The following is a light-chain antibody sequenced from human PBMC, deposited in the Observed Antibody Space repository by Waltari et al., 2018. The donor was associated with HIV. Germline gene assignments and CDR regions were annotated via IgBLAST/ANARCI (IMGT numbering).Light chain of an antibody. V-gene: IGKV3-11*01. CDR3: QQRSNWPPLT. CDR1: QSVGSY. J-gene: IGKJ4*01. CDR2: DAS. Sequence: EIVLTQSPAPLFLSPGERATPPCRASQSVGSYLVWYQQKPGQAPRLLIYDASNRATGIPARFSGSGSGTDFTLTISSLQPEDFAVYYCQQRSNWPPLTFGGGTKVGIK.